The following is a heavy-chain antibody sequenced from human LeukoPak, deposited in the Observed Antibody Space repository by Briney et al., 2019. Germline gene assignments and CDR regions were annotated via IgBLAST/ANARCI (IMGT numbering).Heavy chain of an antibody. CDR2: IWYDGSNK. CDR1: GFTFSSYG. D-gene: IGHD6-6*01. CDR3: AKRGSSSSFLGTTHTDV. V-gene: IGHV3-33*06. J-gene: IGHJ6*03. Sequence: GGSLRLSCAASGFTFSSYGMHWVRQAPGKGLEWVAVIWYDGSNKYYADSVKGRFTISRDNSKNTLYLQMNSLRAEDTAVYYCAKRGSSSSFLGTTHTDVWGKGTTVTVSS.